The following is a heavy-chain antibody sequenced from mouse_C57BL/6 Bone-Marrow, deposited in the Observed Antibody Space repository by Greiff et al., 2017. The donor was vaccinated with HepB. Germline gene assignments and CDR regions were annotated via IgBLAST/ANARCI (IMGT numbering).Heavy chain of an antibody. CDR3: ARTIYYYGSSYFYYAMDY. J-gene: IGHJ4*01. CDR2: IYPGDGDT. Sequence: VKLVESGPELVKPGASVMISCKASGYAFSSSWMNWVKQRPGKGLEWIGRIYPGDGDTNYNGKFKGKATLTADKSSSTAYMQLSSLTSEDSAVYFCARTIYYYGSSYFYYAMDYWGQGTSVTVSS. D-gene: IGHD1-1*01. CDR1: GYAFSSSW. V-gene: IGHV1-82*01.